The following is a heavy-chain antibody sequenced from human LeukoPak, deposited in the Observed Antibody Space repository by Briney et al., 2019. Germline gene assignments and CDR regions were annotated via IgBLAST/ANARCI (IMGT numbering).Heavy chain of an antibody. V-gene: IGHV3-23*01. CDR3: AKHRLWAAGTNYYYYMDV. J-gene: IGHJ6*03. D-gene: IGHD6-13*01. CDR2: ISGSGGST. Sequence: PGGSLSLSCAASGFTFDSYSMTWVRQVPGKGLEWVSAISGSGGSTYYADSVKGRFTISRDNSKNTLYLQMNSLRAEDTAVYYCAKHRLWAAGTNYYYYMDVWGKGTTVTVSS. CDR1: GFTFDSYS.